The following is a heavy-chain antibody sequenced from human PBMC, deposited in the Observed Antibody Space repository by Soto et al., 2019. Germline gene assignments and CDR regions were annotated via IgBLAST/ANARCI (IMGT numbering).Heavy chain of an antibody. D-gene: IGHD1-26*01. CDR1: GFTFSSYG. V-gene: IGHV3-33*01. CDR3: ARDREVWDWIYYYYGMDV. CDR2: IWYDGSNK. Sequence: QVQLVESGGGVVQPGRSLRLSCAASGFTFSSYGMHWVRQAPGKGLEWVAVIWYDGSNKYYADSVKGRFTISRDNSKNTLYLQMNSLRAEDTAVYYCARDREVWDWIYYYYGMDVWGQGTTVTVSS. J-gene: IGHJ6*02.